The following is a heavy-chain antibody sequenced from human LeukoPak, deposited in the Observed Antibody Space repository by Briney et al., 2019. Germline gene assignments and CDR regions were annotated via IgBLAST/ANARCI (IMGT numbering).Heavy chain of an antibody. CDR3: AKDQKASSPNWFDP. Sequence: GGSLRLSCAASGFTVSSNYMSWVRQAPGKGLEWVSVIYSGGSTYYADSVKGRFTISRDKSKNTLYLQMNSLRAEDTAVYYCAKDQKASSPNWFDPWGQGTLVTVSS. J-gene: IGHJ5*02. CDR1: GFTVSSNY. V-gene: IGHV3-53*01. CDR2: IYSGGST. D-gene: IGHD6-13*01.